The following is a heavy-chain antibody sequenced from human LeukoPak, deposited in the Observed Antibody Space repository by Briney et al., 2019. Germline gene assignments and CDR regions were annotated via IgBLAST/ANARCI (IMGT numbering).Heavy chain of an antibody. Sequence: GGSLRLSCAASGFTFSNAWMNWVRQAPGKGLEWVGRIKSKTDGGTTDYAAPVKGRFTISRDDSKNTPYLQMNSLKTEDTAVYYCTTCTSGSYRHDYWGQGTLVTVSS. CDR3: TTCTSGSYRHDY. CDR2: IKSKTDGGTT. D-gene: IGHD1-26*01. CDR1: GFTFSNAW. V-gene: IGHV3-15*07. J-gene: IGHJ4*02.